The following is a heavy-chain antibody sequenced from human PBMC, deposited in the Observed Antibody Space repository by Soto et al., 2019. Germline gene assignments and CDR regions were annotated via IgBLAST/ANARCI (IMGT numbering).Heavy chain of an antibody. CDR2: ISAAGDP. J-gene: IGHJ6*02. CDR3: ARTDRDFYGLDV. CDR1: GLTFRKYD. Sequence: EVQLVESGGGLVQPGGSLRLSCEASGLTFRKYDMHWVRQGTGKGLGWVAGISAAGDPDYADSVEGRFTISRENAQNSFFLQMNSLRVGDTAVYYCARTDRDFYGLDVWGQGTTVIVSS. V-gene: IGHV3-13*05.